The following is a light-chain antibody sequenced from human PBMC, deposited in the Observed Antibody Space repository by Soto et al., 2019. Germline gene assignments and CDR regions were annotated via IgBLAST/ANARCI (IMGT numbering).Light chain of an antibody. V-gene: IGKV3-20*01. Sequence: EIVWTQSPCTLSLSPGERSTLSCISSQSVRSSYLAWYQQKPGQAPRFLIYGASYRATGIPDRFSGSGSGTDFTLTISRLEPEDFAVYYCQQYGSSPLTFGGGTKV. CDR3: QQYGSSPLT. CDR1: QSVRSSY. J-gene: IGKJ4*01. CDR2: GAS.